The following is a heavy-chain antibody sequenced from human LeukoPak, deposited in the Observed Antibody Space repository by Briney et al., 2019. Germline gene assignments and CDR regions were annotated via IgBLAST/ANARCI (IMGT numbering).Heavy chain of an antibody. CDR3: ARESDSSGYYLPYYYYGMDV. CDR2: ISSSSSYI. CDR1: GFTFSSYS. V-gene: IGHV3-21*01. J-gene: IGHJ6*02. Sequence: PGGSLRLPCAASGFTFSSYSMNWVRQAPGKGLEWVSSISSSSSYIYYADSVKGRFTISRDNAKNSLYLQMNSLRAEDTAVYYCARESDSSGYYLPYYYYGMDVWGQGTTVTVSS. D-gene: IGHD3-22*01.